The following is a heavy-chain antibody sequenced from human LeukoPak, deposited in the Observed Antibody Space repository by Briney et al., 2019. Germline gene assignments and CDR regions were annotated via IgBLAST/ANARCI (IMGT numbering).Heavy chain of an antibody. D-gene: IGHD1-1*01. V-gene: IGHV4-39*07. Sequence: SESLSLTCTVSHGSIVTSNYFWGWIRQPPGKGLEFVASVQSGGFGYKSPSLRSRVAVSTDTSKSQFSLRLDSVTAADTAVYFCVRGVSNDWYFDLWGSGTLVSVTS. CDR3: VRGVSNDWYFDL. CDR2: VQSGGFG. CDR1: HGSIVTSNYF. J-gene: IGHJ2*01.